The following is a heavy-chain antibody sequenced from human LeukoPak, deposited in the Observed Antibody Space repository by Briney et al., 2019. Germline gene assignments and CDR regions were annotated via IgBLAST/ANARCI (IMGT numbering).Heavy chain of an antibody. V-gene: IGHV3-23*01. CDR1: GFTFRNYA. J-gene: IGHJ4*02. CDR3: AKTAGSNWSFDY. CDR2: ISGSDGRS. D-gene: IGHD6-13*01. Sequence: GGSLRLSCAASGFTFRNYAMSWVRQAPGKGLEWVSAISGSDGRSHYADSVKGRFTTSRDNSKNTLWLQMNSLRAEDAAAYYCAKTAGSNWSFDYWGQGTLVTVSS.